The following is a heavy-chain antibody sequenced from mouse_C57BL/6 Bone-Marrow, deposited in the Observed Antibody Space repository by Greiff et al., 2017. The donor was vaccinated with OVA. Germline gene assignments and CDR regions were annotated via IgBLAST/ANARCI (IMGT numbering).Heavy chain of an antibody. V-gene: IGHV5-4*01. CDR1: GFTFSSYA. J-gene: IGHJ2*01. Sequence: DVMLVESGGGLVKPGGSLKLSRAASGFTFSSYAMSWVRQTPEKRLEWVATISDGGSYTYYPDNVKGRFTISRDNAKNNLYLQMSHLKSEDTAMYYCARDGLRSYYFDYWGQGTTLTVSS. CDR3: ARDGLRSYYFDY. CDR2: ISDGGSYT. D-gene: IGHD2-4*01.